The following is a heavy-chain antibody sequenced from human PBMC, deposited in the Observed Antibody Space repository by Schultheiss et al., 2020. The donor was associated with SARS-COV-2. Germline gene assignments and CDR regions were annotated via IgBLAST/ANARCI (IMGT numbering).Heavy chain of an antibody. J-gene: IGHJ4*02. Sequence: SVKVSCKASGYTFTSYGISWVRQAPGQGLEWMGGIIPIFGTANYAQKFQGRVTITADESTRTAYMELSSLRSEDTAVYYCARRPRYCSSTSCHISGGFDYWGQGTLVTVSS. V-gene: IGHV1-69*13. CDR3: ARRPRYCSSTSCHISGGFDY. CDR1: GYTFTSYG. CDR2: IIPIFGTA. D-gene: IGHD2-2*02.